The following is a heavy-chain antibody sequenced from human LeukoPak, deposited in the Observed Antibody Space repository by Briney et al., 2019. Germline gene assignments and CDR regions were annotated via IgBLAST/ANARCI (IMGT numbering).Heavy chain of an antibody. CDR1: GGSFSGYY. CDR3: ARPISSGRAFDFDY. D-gene: IGHD6-19*01. CDR2: IYYSGST. J-gene: IGHJ4*02. V-gene: IGHV4-59*08. Sequence: SETLSLTCAVYGGSFSGYYWSWIRQPPGKGLEWIGYIYYSGSTNYNPSLKSRVTISVDTSKNQFSLKLSPVTAADTAVYYCARPISSGRAFDFDYWGQGTLVTVSS.